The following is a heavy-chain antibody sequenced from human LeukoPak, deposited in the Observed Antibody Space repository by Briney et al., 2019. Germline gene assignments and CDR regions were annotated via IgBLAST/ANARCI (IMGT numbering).Heavy chain of an antibody. Sequence: SETLSLTCSVSGGSISGYYWSWIRQPPGKGLEWIGYIYYSGSTNYNPSLKSRVTISVDTSENQFSLKLSSVTAADTAVYYCARVAGGPFDYWGQGTLVTVSS. CDR3: ARVAGGPFDY. J-gene: IGHJ4*02. CDR1: GGSISGYY. CDR2: IYYSGST. D-gene: IGHD3-10*01. V-gene: IGHV4-59*01.